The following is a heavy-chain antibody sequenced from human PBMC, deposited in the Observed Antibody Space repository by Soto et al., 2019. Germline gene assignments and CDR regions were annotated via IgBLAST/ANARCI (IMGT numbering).Heavy chain of an antibody. CDR2: INPSGGST. D-gene: IGHD6-13*01. Sequence: GASVKVSCKASGYTFTSYYLHWVRQAPGQGLEWMGIINPSGGSTSYAQKFQGRVTMTRDTSTSTVYMELSSLRSEETAVYYCARDMQLARVNDAFDIWGQGTMVTVSS. CDR1: GYTFTSYY. J-gene: IGHJ3*02. V-gene: IGHV1-46*01. CDR3: ARDMQLARVNDAFDI.